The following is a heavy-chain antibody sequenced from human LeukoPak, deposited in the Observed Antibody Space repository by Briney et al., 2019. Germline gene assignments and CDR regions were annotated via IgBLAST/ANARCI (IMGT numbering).Heavy chain of an antibody. J-gene: IGHJ4*02. D-gene: IGHD3-16*01. CDR1: GDTLSNSW. V-gene: IGHV3-7*01. Sequence: GGSLRLSCVASGDTLSNSWMSWVRQTPGKGLDWVANIKEDGSERKYVDSVKGRFTISRDNAINSVYLQMNSLRVEDTAVYYCARDLSTDCYAYDYWGQGTLVTVSS. CDR2: IKEDGSER. CDR3: ARDLSTDCYAYDY.